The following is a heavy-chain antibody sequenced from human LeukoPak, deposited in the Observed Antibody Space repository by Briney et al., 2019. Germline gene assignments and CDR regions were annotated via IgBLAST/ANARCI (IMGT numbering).Heavy chain of an antibody. J-gene: IGHJ4*02. CDR1: GGTFSSYA. D-gene: IGHD6-13*01. Sequence: ASVKVSCKASGGTFSSYAISWVRQAPGQGLEWMGGIIPIFGTANYAQKFQGRVTITADESTSTAYMELSSLRSGDTAVYYCARDDSIAAAGLFWGQGTLVTVSS. CDR2: IIPIFGTA. CDR3: ARDDSIAAAGLF. V-gene: IGHV1-69*13.